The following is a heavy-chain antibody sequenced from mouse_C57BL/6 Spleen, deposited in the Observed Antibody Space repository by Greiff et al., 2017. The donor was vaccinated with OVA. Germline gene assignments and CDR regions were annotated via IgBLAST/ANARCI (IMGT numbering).Heavy chain of an antibody. CDR1: GYSFTGYY. V-gene: IGHV1-42*01. CDR2: INPSTGGT. D-gene: IGHD1-1*01. J-gene: IGHJ3*01. Sequence: VQLKQSGPELVKPGASVKISCKASGYSFTGYYMNWVKQSPEKSLEWIGEINPSTGGTTYNQKFKAKATLTVDKSSSTAYMQLKSLTSEDSAVYYCANYYYGSSQFAYWGQGTLVTVSA. CDR3: ANYYYGSSQFAY.